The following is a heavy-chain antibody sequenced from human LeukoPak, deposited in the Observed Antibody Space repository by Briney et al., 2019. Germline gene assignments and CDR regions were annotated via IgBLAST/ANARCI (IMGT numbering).Heavy chain of an antibody. J-gene: IGHJ3*02. D-gene: IGHD3-3*01. V-gene: IGHV3-7*01. Sequence: GGSLRLSCAASGFTFSSHWMSWVRQAPGKGLEWVANIKQDGSEKYYVDSVKGRFTISRDNAKNSLYLQMNSLRAEDTAVYYCARPSKSTIFGVVIIGAFDIWGQGTMVTVSS. CDR1: GFTFSSHW. CDR2: IKQDGSEK. CDR3: ARPSKSTIFGVVIIGAFDI.